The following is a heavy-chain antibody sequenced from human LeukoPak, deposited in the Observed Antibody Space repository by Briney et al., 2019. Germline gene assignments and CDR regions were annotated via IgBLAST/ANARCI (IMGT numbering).Heavy chain of an antibody. Sequence: GGSLRLSCSASGFTFSSYAMHWVRQAPGKGLEYVSAISSNGRSTHYADSVEGRFTISRDNSKNTLYLQMSSMRAEDTAVYNCARGSGGSLTAYFDYWGQGTLVTVSS. V-gene: IGHV3-64D*06. CDR3: ARGSGGSLTAYFDY. CDR1: GFTFSSYA. CDR2: ISSNGRST. J-gene: IGHJ4*02. D-gene: IGHD2-15*01.